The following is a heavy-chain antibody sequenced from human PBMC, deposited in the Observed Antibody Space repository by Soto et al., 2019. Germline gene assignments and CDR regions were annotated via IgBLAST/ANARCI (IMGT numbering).Heavy chain of an antibody. CDR2: INHSGST. V-gene: IGHV4-34*01. Sequence: PSETLSLTCAVYGGSFSGYYWSWIRQPPGKGLEWIGEINHSGSTNYNPSLKSRVTISVDTSKNQFSLKLSSVTAADTAVYYCARGKLSDYVWGSYRYHFDYWGQGTLVTVYS. J-gene: IGHJ4*02. CDR1: GGSFSGYY. CDR3: ARGKLSDYVWGSYRYHFDY. D-gene: IGHD3-16*02.